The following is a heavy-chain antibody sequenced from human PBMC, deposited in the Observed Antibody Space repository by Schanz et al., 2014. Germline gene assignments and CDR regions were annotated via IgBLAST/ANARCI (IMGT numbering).Heavy chain of an antibody. CDR2: ISSGGTTT. V-gene: IGHV3-48*03. CDR1: GFSFSSYA. CDR3: ARDFLLEQLGYSHYYYAMDV. J-gene: IGHJ6*02. Sequence: EVQLLESGGGLVEPGGSLRLSCAASGFSFSSYAMAWIRQAPGKGPEYVSYISSGGTTTYHSDSVKGRFTISRDSAENSLYLQMNSLRAEDTAVYYCARDFLLEQLGYSHYYYAMDVWGQGTTVTVSS. D-gene: IGHD2-15*01.